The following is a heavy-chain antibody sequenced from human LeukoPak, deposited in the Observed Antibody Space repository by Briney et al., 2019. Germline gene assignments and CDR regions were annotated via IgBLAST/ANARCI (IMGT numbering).Heavy chain of an antibody. Sequence: KPSETLSLTCAISDEPFSGYYWGWIRQPAGEGLELIGEINRNGNTDYNPSLKGRVSMSIDTSKNQFSLKLISVTAADTAVYYCARLVPERFFQLNPEGYYDYWGQGTLVTVSS. V-gene: IGHV4-34*01. J-gene: IGHJ4*02. D-gene: IGHD3-3*01. CDR1: DEPFSGYY. CDR3: ARLVPERFFQLNPEGYYDY. CDR2: INRNGNT.